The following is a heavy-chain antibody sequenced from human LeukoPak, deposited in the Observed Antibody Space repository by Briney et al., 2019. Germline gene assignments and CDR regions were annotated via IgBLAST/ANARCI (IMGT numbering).Heavy chain of an antibody. CDR2: IYPGDSDT. V-gene: IGHV5-51*01. Sequence: GESLKISCKGSGYSFTSHWIGWVRQMPGKGLEWMGIIYPGDSDTRYSPSFQGQVTISADKSISTAYLQWSSLKASDTAMYYCARVIFGVVIRGAFDIWGQGTMVTVSS. CDR3: ARVIFGVVIRGAFDI. J-gene: IGHJ3*02. CDR1: GYSFTSHW. D-gene: IGHD3-3*02.